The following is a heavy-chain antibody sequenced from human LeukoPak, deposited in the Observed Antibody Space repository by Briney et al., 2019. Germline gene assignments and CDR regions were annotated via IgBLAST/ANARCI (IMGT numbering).Heavy chain of an antibody. V-gene: IGHV4-59*12. CDR2: IYYSGST. CDR1: GGSISSYY. J-gene: IGHJ6*02. Sequence: SETLSLTCTVSGGSISSYYWSWIRQPPGKGLEWIGYIYYSGSTNYNPSLKSRVTISVDKSKNQFSLKLRSVTAADTAVYYCVRDSADYYNYGMDVWGQGTTVTVSS. CDR3: VRDSADYYNYGMDV.